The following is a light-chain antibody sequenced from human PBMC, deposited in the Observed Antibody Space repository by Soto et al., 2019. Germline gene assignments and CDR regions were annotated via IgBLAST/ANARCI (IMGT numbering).Light chain of an antibody. CDR2: YDD. Sequence: QSVLTQPPSVSEAPRQRVTISCSGSSSNIGNNAENWYQQLPGKAPKLLIYYDDLLPSGVSDRFSGSKSGTSASLAISGLQSEDEADYYCAAWDDSLKVFGGGTKLTVL. CDR1: SSNIGNNA. CDR3: AAWDDSLKV. V-gene: IGLV1-36*01. J-gene: IGLJ3*02.